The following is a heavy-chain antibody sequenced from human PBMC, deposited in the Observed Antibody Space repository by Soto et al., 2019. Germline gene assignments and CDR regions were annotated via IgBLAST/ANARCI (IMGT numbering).Heavy chain of an antibody. CDR2: ISGSGGST. D-gene: IGHD6-19*01. V-gene: IGHV3-23*01. CDR3: AKGRKSGSGWYWDY. Sequence: EVQVLESGGGLVQPGGSLRLSCAVSGFTFSSYAMSWVRQAPGKGLEWVSGISGSGGSTYSADSVKGRFTISRDNSKNTLNLQMNSVRAEDTAVYYCAKGRKSGSGWYWDYWGQGNLVTVSS. CDR1: GFTFSSYA. J-gene: IGHJ4*02.